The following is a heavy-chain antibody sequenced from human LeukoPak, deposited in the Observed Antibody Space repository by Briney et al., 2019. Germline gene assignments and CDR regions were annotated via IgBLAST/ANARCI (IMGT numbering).Heavy chain of an antibody. CDR3: ARGQAYYDSSGCRNWFDP. J-gene: IGHJ5*02. V-gene: IGHV4-34*01. D-gene: IGHD3-22*01. CDR1: GGSFSGYY. CDR2: INHSGST. Sequence: SETLSLTCAVYGGSFSGYYWSWIRQPPGKGLEWIGEINHSGSTNYNPSLKSRVTISVDTSKNQFSLKLSSVTAADTAVYYCARGQAYYDSSGCRNWFDPWGQGTLVTVSS.